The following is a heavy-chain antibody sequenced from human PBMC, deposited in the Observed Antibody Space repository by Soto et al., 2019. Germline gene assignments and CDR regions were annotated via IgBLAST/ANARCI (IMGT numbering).Heavy chain of an antibody. CDR1: GYTFTSYG. J-gene: IGHJ5*02. D-gene: IGHD2-21*01. CDR3: ARDKEGGEYSRVRWFDP. CDR2: ISAYNGNT. Sequence: GASVKVSCKASGYTFTSYGISWVRQAPGQGLEWMGWISAYNGNTNYAQKLQGRVTMTTDTSTSTAYMELRSLRSDDTAVYYCARDKEGGEYSRVRWFDPWGQGTLVTVSS. V-gene: IGHV1-18*04.